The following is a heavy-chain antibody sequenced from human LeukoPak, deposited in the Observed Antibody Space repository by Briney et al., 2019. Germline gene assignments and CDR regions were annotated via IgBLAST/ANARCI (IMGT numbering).Heavy chain of an antibody. V-gene: IGHV3-21*01. D-gene: IGHD6-19*01. CDR2: ITTSSTYI. Sequence: KPGGSLRLSCAASGFTFTNYNMNWVRQAPGKGLEWVSSITTSSTYIYYTDSVKGRFTISRDNAKNSLYLQMNSLRADDTAVYYCSGNGWTTDAFDIWGQGTMVTVSS. CDR1: GFTFTNYN. CDR3: SGNGWTTDAFDI. J-gene: IGHJ3*02.